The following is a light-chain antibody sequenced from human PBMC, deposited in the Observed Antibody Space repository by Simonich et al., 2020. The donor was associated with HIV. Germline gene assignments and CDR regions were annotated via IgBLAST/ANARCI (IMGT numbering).Light chain of an antibody. J-gene: IGLJ3*02. Sequence: SYELTQPPSVSVSPGQTARITCSADALPKQYAYWYQQKPGQAPLLVIYKDSERPSGIPERFSGSNSGNTATLTISRVEAGDEADYYCQVWDSSSDHPVFGGGTKLTVL. CDR3: QVWDSSSDHPV. CDR1: ALPKQY. V-gene: IGLV3-25*02. CDR2: KDS.